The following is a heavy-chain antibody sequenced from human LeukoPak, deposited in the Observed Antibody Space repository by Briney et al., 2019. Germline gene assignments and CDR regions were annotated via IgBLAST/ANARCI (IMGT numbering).Heavy chain of an antibody. V-gene: IGHV4-39*01. J-gene: IGHJ5*02. CDR2: IFYSGSS. CDR1: GGSVISASYH. Sequence: SETLSLTCNVSGGSVISASYHWGWIRQPPGKGLQWIGSIFYSGSSSYNPSLQSRVTISVDTSKNQFSLRLFSVTAADTAVYYCARQPYWTVIDGPDLWGQGTLVTVSS. CDR3: ARQPYWTVIDGPDL. D-gene: IGHD3-16*02.